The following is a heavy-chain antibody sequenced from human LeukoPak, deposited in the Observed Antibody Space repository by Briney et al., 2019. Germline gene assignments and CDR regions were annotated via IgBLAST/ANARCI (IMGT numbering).Heavy chain of an antibody. CDR3: AKDTASSWWYFDL. Sequence: GGSLRLSCAASRFIFTNYGMSWVRQAPGKELKYVSAISYNGNGKHYADSVKGRFTISRDNSQSTLNLQMDNLRAEDTAVYYCAKDTASSWWYFDLWGRGTLVTVSS. J-gene: IGHJ2*01. CDR1: RFIFTNYG. D-gene: IGHD5-18*01. CDR2: ISYNGNGK. V-gene: IGHV3-64*02.